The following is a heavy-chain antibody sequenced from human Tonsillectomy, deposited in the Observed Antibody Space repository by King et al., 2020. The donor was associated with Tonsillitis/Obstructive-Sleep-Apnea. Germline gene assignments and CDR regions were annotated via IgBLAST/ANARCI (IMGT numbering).Heavy chain of an antibody. CDR2: INPNSGGT. CDR1: GYNFTGYY. V-gene: IGHV1-2*04. CDR3: ARGYCSSTSCQGGGWFDP. D-gene: IGHD2-2*01. Sequence: EQLVQSGAEVKKPGASVKVSCKASGYNFTGYYMHWVRQAPGQGLEWMGWINPNSGGTNYAQKFQGWVTMTRDTSISTAYMELSRLRSDDTAVYYCARGYCSSTSCQGGGWFDPWGQGTLVTVSS. J-gene: IGHJ5*02.